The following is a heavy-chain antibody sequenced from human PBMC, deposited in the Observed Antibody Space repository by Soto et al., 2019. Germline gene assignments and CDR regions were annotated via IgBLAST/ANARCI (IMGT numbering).Heavy chain of an antibody. V-gene: IGHV3-21*01. CDR1: GFTFSSYS. CDR2: ISSSSSYI. J-gene: IGHJ4*02. Sequence: GGSLRLSCAASGFTFSSYSMNWVRQAPGKGLEWVSSISSSSSYIYYADSVKGRFTISRDNAKNSLYLQMNSLRAEDTAVYYCASGGNSVFDYWGQGTLVTSPQ. D-gene: IGHD2-21*02. CDR3: ASGGNSVFDY.